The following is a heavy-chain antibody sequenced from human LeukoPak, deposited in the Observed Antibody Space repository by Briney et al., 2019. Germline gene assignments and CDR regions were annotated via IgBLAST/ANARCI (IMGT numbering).Heavy chain of an antibody. Sequence: PDTLSLTCAAFGSSLRTFNWWGWIRQSPGKGLEWIGYIYYGGSTNYSPSLKSRVTMSADTSKNQFSLKLSSVTALDTAVYYCARNQGWEVNAFDIWGQGKLVIVSS. J-gene: IGHJ3*02. D-gene: IGHD1-26*01. CDR2: IYYGGST. CDR3: ARNQGWEVNAFDI. V-gene: IGHV4-28*06. CDR1: GSSLRTFNW.